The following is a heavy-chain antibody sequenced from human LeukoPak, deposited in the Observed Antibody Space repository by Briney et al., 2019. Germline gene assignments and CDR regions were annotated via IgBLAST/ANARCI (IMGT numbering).Heavy chain of an antibody. CDR1: GFTFSSYA. CDR3: VKDRNDYVWGTYPDY. D-gene: IGHD3-16*02. V-gene: IGHV3-23*01. CDR2: ISGRGGST. Sequence: GGSLRLSCAASGFTFSSYAMTWVRQAPGKGLEWVSAISGRGGSTYYADSVKGRFIISRDNSKNTLYLQMNSLRAEDTAVYYCVKDRNDYVWGTYPDYWGQGTLVTVSS. J-gene: IGHJ4*02.